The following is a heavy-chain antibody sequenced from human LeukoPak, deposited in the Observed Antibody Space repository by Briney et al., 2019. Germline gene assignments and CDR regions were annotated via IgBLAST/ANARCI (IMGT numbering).Heavy chain of an antibody. Sequence: PSETLSLTCTVSGGSISGYYWSWIRQPPGKGLEWIAYIYSSGITSYNPSPKSRVTISIDTSKNHFSLRLSSVTAADTAVYYCARAGGYSYRVDYWGQGTLVTVSS. J-gene: IGHJ4*02. CDR2: IYSSGIT. CDR3: ARAGGYSYRVDY. V-gene: IGHV4-59*01. D-gene: IGHD5-18*01. CDR1: GGSISGYY.